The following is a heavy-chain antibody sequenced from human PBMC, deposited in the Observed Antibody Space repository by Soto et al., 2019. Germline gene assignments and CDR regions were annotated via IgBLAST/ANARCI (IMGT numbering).Heavy chain of an antibody. Sequence: GGSLRLSCAASGFTFSSYAMSWVRQAPGKGLEWVSAISGSGGSTYYADSVKGRFTISRDNPKNTLYLQMNSLRAEDTAVYYCAKDRPFYCSSTSCYEALDAFDIWGQGTMVTVSS. J-gene: IGHJ3*02. CDR1: GFTFSSYA. CDR2: ISGSGGST. D-gene: IGHD2-2*01. CDR3: AKDRPFYCSSTSCYEALDAFDI. V-gene: IGHV3-23*01.